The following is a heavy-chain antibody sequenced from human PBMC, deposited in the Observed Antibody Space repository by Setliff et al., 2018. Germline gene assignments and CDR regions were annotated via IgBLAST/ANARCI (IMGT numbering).Heavy chain of an antibody. D-gene: IGHD3-3*01. CDR3: ARCITIFGVVIPNAFDY. CDR1: GFSLSTSGVG. Sequence: SGLRGEPTQTLTLTCTFSGFSLSTSGVGVGWIRQPPGKALEWLALIYWDDDKRYSPSLKSRLTITKDTSKNQVVLTMTNMDPVDTATYYCARCITIFGVVIPNAFDYWGQGTLVTVSS. CDR2: IYWDDDK. V-gene: IGHV2-5*02. J-gene: IGHJ4*02.